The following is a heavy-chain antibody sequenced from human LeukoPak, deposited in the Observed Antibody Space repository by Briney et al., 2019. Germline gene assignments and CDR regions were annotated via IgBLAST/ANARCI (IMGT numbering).Heavy chain of an antibody. D-gene: IGHD2-2*01. CDR1: GYTFTSYD. CDR2: MNPNSGGT. J-gene: IGHJ4*02. CDR3: ARVGGRYCSSTSCFGY. Sequence: ASVKVSCKASGYTFTSYDINWVRQATGQGLEWMGWMNPNSGGTNYAQKFQGRVTMTRDTSISTAYMELSRLRSDDTAVYYCARVGGRYCSSTSCFGYWGQGTLVTVSS. V-gene: IGHV1-2*02.